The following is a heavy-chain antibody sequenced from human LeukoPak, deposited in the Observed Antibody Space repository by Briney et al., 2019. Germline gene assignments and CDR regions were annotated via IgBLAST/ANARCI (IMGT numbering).Heavy chain of an antibody. Sequence: GRSLRLSCAASGFTFSSYGMHWVRQAPGKGLEWVAVIWYDVSNKYYADSVKGRFTISRDNSKNTLYLQMNSMRAEDTAVYYCARGISRSFYIKKGNAFDIWGQGTMVTVSS. V-gene: IGHV3-33*01. D-gene: IGHD2/OR15-2a*01. CDR1: GFTFSSYG. CDR2: IWYDVSNK. CDR3: ARGISRSFYIKKGNAFDI. J-gene: IGHJ3*02.